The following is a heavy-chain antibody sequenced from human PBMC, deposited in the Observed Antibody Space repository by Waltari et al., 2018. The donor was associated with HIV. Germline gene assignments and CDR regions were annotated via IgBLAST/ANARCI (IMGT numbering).Heavy chain of an antibody. V-gene: IGHV3-33*01. CDR3: AREGHYYGSGRFGGDY. CDR2: IWYDGSNK. Sequence: QVQLVESGGGVVQPGRSLRLSCAASGFTFSTFGLHWVRQAPGQGLEWVAGIWYDGSNKYYADSVKGRLTISRDNSKNTVYLQINRLRAEDTAVYYCAREGHYYGSGRFGGDYWGQGTLVTVSS. CDR1: GFTFSTFG. J-gene: IGHJ4*02. D-gene: IGHD3-10*01.